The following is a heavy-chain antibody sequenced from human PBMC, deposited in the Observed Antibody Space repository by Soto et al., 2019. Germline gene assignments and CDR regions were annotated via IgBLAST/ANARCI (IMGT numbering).Heavy chain of an antibody. CDR3: TRDAISMVRGTANWLDR. CDR1: VFTFISYV. V-gene: IGHV3-23*01. Sequence: VGSLILSCAASVFTFISYVIMLVLQAPVNWLEWVSAISGNVISTYYADSVRGRFTISRDNYENTLFLQMNRLRADDTSVYYCTRDAISMVRGTANWLDRWGTRTVVTVSS. J-gene: IGHJ5*02. CDR2: ISGNVIST. D-gene: IGHD3-10*01.